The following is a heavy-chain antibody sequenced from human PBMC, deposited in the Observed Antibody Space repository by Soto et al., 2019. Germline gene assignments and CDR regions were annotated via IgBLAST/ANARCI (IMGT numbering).Heavy chain of an antibody. CDR2: IMPVFGTA. CDR1: GGSFRNYG. J-gene: IGHJ6*02. CDR3: ARARDYDLLTAREYALDV. Sequence: QVQLVQSGAEVKKPGSSVRVSCKVSGGSFRNYGITWVRQSPGQGLEWMGGIMPVFGTAVYAQKFQGRVTICADELTTTASLELRSLSSDDTAVYFCARARDYDLLTAREYALDVWGQGTTVTV. D-gene: IGHD3-9*01. V-gene: IGHV1-69*01.